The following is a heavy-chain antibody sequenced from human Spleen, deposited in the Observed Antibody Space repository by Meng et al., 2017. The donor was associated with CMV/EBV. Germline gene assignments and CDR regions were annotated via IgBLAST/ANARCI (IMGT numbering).Heavy chain of an antibody. CDR1: GFTFNSYW. CDR2: IDNDGSST. Sequence: GESLKISCVASGFTFNSYWMHWVRQAPGKGLVWVSRIDNDGSSTTYADSVKGRFTISRDNSKNTLSLQMNSLRAEDTAVYYCAKDRGSSWSTYYYYGMDVWGQGTTVTVSS. J-gene: IGHJ6*02. V-gene: IGHV3-74*01. D-gene: IGHD6-13*01. CDR3: AKDRGSSWSTYYYYGMDV.